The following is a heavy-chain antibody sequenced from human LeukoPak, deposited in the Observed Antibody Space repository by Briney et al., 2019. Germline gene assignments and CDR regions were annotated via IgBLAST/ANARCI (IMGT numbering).Heavy chain of an antibody. CDR2: ISSRSNYI. D-gene: IGHD2-15*01. J-gene: IGHJ4*02. Sequence: GGSLRLSCAASGFTFSSYSMNWVRQAPGKGLEWVSFISSRSNYIYYADSVRGRFTISRDNAKNSLYLQMNSLRGEDTAVYYCARNVLWGQGTLVTVSS. CDR1: GFTFSSYS. CDR3: ARNVL. V-gene: IGHV3-21*01.